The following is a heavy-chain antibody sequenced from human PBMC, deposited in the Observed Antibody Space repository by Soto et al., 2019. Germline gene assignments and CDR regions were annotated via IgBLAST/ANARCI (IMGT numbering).Heavy chain of an antibody. Sequence: QLQLQESGPGLVTPSETLSLTCTVSGGSISSSGYYWGWTRQPPGKGLEWIGSIYYSGTTYYDPSLKSRVTMSVDTSKSQFSLKLSSMTAADTAVYYCARHLRRGPIVKGMDVWGQGTTVIVSS. D-gene: IGHD2-21*01. V-gene: IGHV4-39*01. CDR1: GGSISSSGYY. CDR2: IYYSGTT. J-gene: IGHJ6*02. CDR3: ARHLRRGPIVKGMDV.